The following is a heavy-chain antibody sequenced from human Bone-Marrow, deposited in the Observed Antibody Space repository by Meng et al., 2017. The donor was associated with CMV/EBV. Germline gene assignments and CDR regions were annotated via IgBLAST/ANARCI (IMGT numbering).Heavy chain of an antibody. D-gene: IGHD1-26*01. J-gene: IGHJ4*02. CDR2: INWNGGST. CDR1: GFTFDDYG. V-gene: IGHV3-20*04. Sequence: GESLKISCAASGFTFDDYGMSWVRQAPGKGLEWVSGINWNGGSTGYADSVKGRFTISRDNAKNSLYLQMNSLRADDTAVYYCAADSGSWFDYWGQGTLVTVSS. CDR3: AADSGSWFDY.